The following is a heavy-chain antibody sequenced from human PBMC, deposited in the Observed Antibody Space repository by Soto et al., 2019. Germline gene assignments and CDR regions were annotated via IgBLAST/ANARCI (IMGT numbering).Heavy chain of an antibody. Sequence: QVQLHQSGPGLVKPSQTLSVTCGISGDSVSSNSAAWNWLRQSPSRGLEWLGRTSYRSKWYNDYAVSVESRITINPDTSKNHFSLQLNFVTPEDTAVYFCARGEQYSGRIFDYWGQGTLVTVSS. V-gene: IGHV6-1*01. J-gene: IGHJ4*02. CDR3: ARGEQYSGRIFDY. CDR1: GDSVSSNSAA. D-gene: IGHD1-26*01. CDR2: TSYRSKWYN.